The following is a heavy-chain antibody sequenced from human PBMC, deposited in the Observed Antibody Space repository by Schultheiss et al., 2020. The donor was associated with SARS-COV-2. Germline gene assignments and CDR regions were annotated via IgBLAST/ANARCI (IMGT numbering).Heavy chain of an antibody. CDR1: GGSFSGYY. Sequence: SETLSLTCAVYGGSFSGYYWSWIRQPPGKGLEWIGYIYYSGSTNYNPSLKSRVTISVDTSKNQFSLKLSSVTAADTAVYYCAATGSGWSRIHPDSIDYWGQGTLVTVSS. V-gene: IGHV4-59*01. CDR2: IYYSGST. D-gene: IGHD6-19*01. CDR3: AATGSGWSRIHPDSIDY. J-gene: IGHJ4*02.